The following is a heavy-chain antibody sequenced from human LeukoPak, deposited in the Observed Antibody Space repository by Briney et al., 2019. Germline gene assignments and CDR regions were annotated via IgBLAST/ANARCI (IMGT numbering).Heavy chain of an antibody. J-gene: IGHJ4*02. D-gene: IGHD3-3*01. CDR1: GFTFSSYW. CDR2: IKQDGSEK. Sequence: GGSLRLSCAASGFTFSSYWMSWVRQAPGKGLEWVANIKQDGSEKYYVDSVKGRFTISRDNAKNSLYLQMNSLRAEDTAVYYCARDAQYDFWSGYWGHRGSTYYFDYWGQGTLVTVSS. V-gene: IGHV3-7*01. CDR3: ARDAQYDFWSGYWGHRGSTYYFDY.